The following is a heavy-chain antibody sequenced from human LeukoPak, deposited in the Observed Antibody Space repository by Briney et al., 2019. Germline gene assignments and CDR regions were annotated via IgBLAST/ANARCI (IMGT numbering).Heavy chain of an antibody. CDR1: GYTFTSYD. CDR2: MNPNSGNT. J-gene: IGHJ4*02. V-gene: IGHV1-8*03. D-gene: IGHD2-2*02. CDR3: ASGGLEGYCSSTSCYTLFD. Sequence: GASVKVSRKASGYTFTSYDINWVRQVTGQGLEWMGWMNPNSGNTGYAQKFQGGVTITRNTSISTAYMELSSLRSEDTAVYYCASGGLEGYCSSTSCYTLFDWGQGTLVTVSS.